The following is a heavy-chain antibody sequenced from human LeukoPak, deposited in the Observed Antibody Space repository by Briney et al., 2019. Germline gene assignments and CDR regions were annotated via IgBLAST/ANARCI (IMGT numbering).Heavy chain of an antibody. V-gene: IGHV1-2*02. CDR1: GYTFTGYY. Sequence: ASVKVSCKASGYTFTGYYMHWVRQAPGQGLEWMGWINPNSGGTNYAQKFQGRVTMTRDTSISTAYMELSRLRSEDTAVYYCATSYYYDSSDYYRIDYWGQGTLVTVSS. J-gene: IGHJ4*02. D-gene: IGHD3-22*01. CDR2: INPNSGGT. CDR3: ATSYYYDSSDYYRIDY.